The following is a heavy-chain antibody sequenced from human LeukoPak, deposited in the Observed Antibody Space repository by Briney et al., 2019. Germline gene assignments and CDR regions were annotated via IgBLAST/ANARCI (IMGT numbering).Heavy chain of an antibody. J-gene: IGHJ3*02. CDR2: ISFDGSNE. CDR1: GSTFRNYG. Sequence: PGGSLRLSCTASGSTFRNYGMNWVRQAPGKGLEWVAVISFDGSNEYYADSVKGRFTISRDNSKNTLYVQMNSLRAEDTAVYYCAKEMMTFGGIVGTDAFDMWGQGTMVTVSS. D-gene: IGHD3-16*01. CDR3: AKEMMTFGGIVGTDAFDM. V-gene: IGHV3-30*18.